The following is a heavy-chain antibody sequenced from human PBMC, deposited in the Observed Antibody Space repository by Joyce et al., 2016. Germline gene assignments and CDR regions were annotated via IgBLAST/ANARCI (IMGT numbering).Heavy chain of an antibody. V-gene: IGHV3-48*01. CDR1: GFTFSTYG. CDR2: ISGDSGAI. CDR3: AGGTGYDFDY. J-gene: IGHJ4*02. D-gene: IGHD5-12*01. Sequence: EVQLVESGGGLVQPGGSLRLSCAASGFTFSTYGMSWVRQAPGKGLEWVSYISGDSGAIYYAGSGKGRFTISRDNAETSLHLQMNSLGSEDTAVYFCAGGTGYDFDYWGQGTLVIVSS.